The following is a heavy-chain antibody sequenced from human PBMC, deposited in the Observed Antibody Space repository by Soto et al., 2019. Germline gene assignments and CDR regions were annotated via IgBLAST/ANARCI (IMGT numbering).Heavy chain of an antibody. CDR2: ISYDGSNK. Sequence: VQLVESGGGVVQPGRSLRLSCAASGFTFSSYGMHWVRQAPGKGLEWVAVISYDGSNKYYADSVKGRFTISRDNSKNTLYLQMNSLRAEDTAVYYCAKTRGDSLFDYWGQGTLVTVSS. CDR1: GFTFSSYG. CDR3: AKTRGDSLFDY. D-gene: IGHD2-21*01. V-gene: IGHV3-30*18. J-gene: IGHJ4*02.